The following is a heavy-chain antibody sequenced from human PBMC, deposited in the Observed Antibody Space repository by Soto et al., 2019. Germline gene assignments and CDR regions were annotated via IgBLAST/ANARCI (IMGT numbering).Heavy chain of an antibody. CDR3: AKAFLGWLLIAIDY. D-gene: IGHD3-3*01. CDR2: ISGSGGST. CDR1: GFTFSSYA. Sequence: SGGSLRLSCAASGFTFSSYAMSWVRQAPGKGLEWVSAISGSGGSTYYADSVKGRFTISRDNSKNTLYLQMNSLRAEDTAVYYCAKAFLGWLLIAIDYWGQGTLVTVSS. J-gene: IGHJ4*02. V-gene: IGHV3-23*01.